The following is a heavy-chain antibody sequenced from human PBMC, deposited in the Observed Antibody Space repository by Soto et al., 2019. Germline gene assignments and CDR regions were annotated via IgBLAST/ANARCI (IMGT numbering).Heavy chain of an antibody. CDR3: ARILAVAGTPIQFDY. D-gene: IGHD6-19*01. CDR1: GFSLSNARMG. V-gene: IGHV2-26*01. Sequence: ESGPTLVNPTETLTLTCTVSGFSLSNARMGVSWIRQPPGKALEWLAHIFSNDEKSYSTSLKSRLTISKDTSKSQVVLTMTNMDPVDTATYYCARILAVAGTPIQFDYWGQGTLVTVSS. CDR2: IFSNDEK. J-gene: IGHJ4*02.